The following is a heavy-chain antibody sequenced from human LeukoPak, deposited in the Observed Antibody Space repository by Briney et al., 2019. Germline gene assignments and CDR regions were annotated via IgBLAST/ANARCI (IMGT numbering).Heavy chain of an antibody. J-gene: IGHJ4*02. V-gene: IGHV4-59*08. CDR3: ARGARSFDY. Sequence: SQTLSLTCTVSGASISTYYWSWIRQPPGKGLELIGYIYYIGFTSYTNYNPSLKSRVTMSVDTSKNQFSLKLSSLTAANTAVYYCARGARSFDYWGQGTPVTVSS. CDR1: GASISTYY. CDR2: IYYIGFTSYT.